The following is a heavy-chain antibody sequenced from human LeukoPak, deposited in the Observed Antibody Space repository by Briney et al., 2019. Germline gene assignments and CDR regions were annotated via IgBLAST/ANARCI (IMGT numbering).Heavy chain of an antibody. CDR3: ARDLNWETY. V-gene: IGHV3-7*01. CDR2: IKPDGGQT. J-gene: IGHJ4*02. Sequence: PGGSLRLSCAASGFSFSTYWMTWVRQAPGKGLEWVANIKPDGGQTYYVDSVKGRFTISRDNAKNSLYLQMNSLRAEDTAVYYCARDLNWETYWGQGTLVTVSS. CDR1: GFSFSTYW. D-gene: IGHD7-27*01.